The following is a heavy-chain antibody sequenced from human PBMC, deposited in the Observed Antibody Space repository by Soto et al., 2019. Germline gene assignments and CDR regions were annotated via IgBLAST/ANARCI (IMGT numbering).Heavy chain of an antibody. Sequence: QLQLQESGPGLVKPSETLSLTCTVSGGSISSRGYYWGWLRQPPGQGLVWIGTIYYSGSTYYNPSPKSRVTISVDTPKNQFSLKLSSVTAADTAVYYCATSNWFDPWGQGTLVTVSS. CDR2: IYYSGST. J-gene: IGHJ5*02. CDR3: ATSNWFDP. CDR1: GGSISSRGYY. V-gene: IGHV4-39*01.